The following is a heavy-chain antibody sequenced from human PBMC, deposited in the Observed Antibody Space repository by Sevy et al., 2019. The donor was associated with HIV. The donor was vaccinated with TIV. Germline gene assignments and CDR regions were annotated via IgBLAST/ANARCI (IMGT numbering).Heavy chain of an antibody. Sequence: GGSLRLSCAASGFTFSNAWMSWVRQAPGKGLEWVGRIKSKTDGGTTDYAAPVKGRFTISRDDSKNTLYLQMNSLKTGETGVYYCVAFMVRGVIGAFDYWGQGTLVTVSS. J-gene: IGHJ4*02. CDR1: GFTFSNAW. V-gene: IGHV3-15*01. D-gene: IGHD3-10*01. CDR2: IKSKTDGGTT. CDR3: VAFMVRGVIGAFDY.